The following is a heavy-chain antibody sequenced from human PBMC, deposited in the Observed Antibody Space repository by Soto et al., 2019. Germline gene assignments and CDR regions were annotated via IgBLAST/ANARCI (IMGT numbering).Heavy chain of an antibody. CDR3: ARAVAVAADFAY. J-gene: IGHJ4*02. D-gene: IGHD6-19*01. Sequence: PSETLSLTCAVSGGSISSGGYSWSWIRQPPGKGLEWIGYIYHSGSTYYNPSLKSRVTISVDTSKNQFSLKLSSVTAADTAVYYCARAVAVAADFAYWGQGTLVTVSS. CDR1: GGSISSGGYS. V-gene: IGHV4-30-2*01. CDR2: IYHSGST.